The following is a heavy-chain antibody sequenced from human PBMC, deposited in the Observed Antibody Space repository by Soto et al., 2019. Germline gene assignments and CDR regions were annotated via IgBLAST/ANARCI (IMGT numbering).Heavy chain of an antibody. D-gene: IGHD6-13*01. J-gene: IGHJ4*02. Sequence: QVQLVESGGGVVQPGRSLRLSCAASGFTFSSYGMHWVRQAPGKGLEWVAVIWYDGSNKYYADSVKGRFTISRDNSKNTLYLQMNSLRAEETAVYYCARGYSPLFDYWGQGTLVTVSS. CDR1: GFTFSSYG. CDR2: IWYDGSNK. V-gene: IGHV3-33*01. CDR3: ARGYSPLFDY.